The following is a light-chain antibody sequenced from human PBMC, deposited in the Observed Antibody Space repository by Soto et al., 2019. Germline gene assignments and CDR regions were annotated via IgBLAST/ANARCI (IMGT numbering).Light chain of an antibody. J-gene: IGKJ1*01. V-gene: IGKV3-20*01. CDR3: QQYGSPGT. Sequence: EKVLSQSLGTLSMCPEERATLTCRASQSVSNNYLAWHQQKPGQAPRLLIDGASNRATGIPDRFSGSGSGTDFTLTSSRLEPEDFAVYYCQQYGSPGTFGQGTK. CDR2: GAS. CDR1: QSVSNNY.